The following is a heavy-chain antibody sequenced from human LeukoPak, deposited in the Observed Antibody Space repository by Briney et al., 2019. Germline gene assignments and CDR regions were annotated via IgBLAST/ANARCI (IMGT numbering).Heavy chain of an antibody. D-gene: IGHD6-13*01. CDR3: ARVGHWSSSWYRGFDP. CDR2: IWYDGSNK. CDR1: GFTSSSYG. J-gene: IGHJ5*02. Sequence: GGSLRLSCAASGFTSSSYGMHWVRQAPGKGPEWVAVIWYDGSNKYYADSVKGRFTISRDNSKNTLYLQMNSLRAEDTAVYYCARVGHWSSSWYRGFDPWGQGTLVTVSS. V-gene: IGHV3-33*01.